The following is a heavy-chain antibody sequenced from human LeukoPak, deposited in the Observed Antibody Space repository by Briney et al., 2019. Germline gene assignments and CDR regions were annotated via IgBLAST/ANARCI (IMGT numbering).Heavy chain of an antibody. CDR1: GYTFTSYY. Sequence: ASVKVSCKASGYTFTSYYMHWVRQAPGQGLEWMGIINPSGGSTSYARKFQGRVTMTRDTSTSTVYMELSSLRSEDTAVYYCASGGVGENYYYYGMDVWGQGTTVTVSS. CDR3: ASGGVGENYYYYGMDV. J-gene: IGHJ6*02. V-gene: IGHV1-46*01. D-gene: IGHD3-3*01. CDR2: INPSGGST.